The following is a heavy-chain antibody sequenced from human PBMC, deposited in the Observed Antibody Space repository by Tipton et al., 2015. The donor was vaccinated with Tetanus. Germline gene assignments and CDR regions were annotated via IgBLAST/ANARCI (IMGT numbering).Heavy chain of an antibody. J-gene: IGHJ4*02. D-gene: IGHD3-16*01. V-gene: IGHV4-31*02. CDR2: IYHTGAA. CDR3: ARGLPREPFYFDY. Sequence: GEALVRGGYYWTWIRHLPGKGLEWIGYIYHTGAAHYNPSLKSRVTLSVDMSKNQFFLKMISMTAADTAVYYCARGLPREPFYFDYWGQGMQVTVSS. CDR1: GEALVRGGYY.